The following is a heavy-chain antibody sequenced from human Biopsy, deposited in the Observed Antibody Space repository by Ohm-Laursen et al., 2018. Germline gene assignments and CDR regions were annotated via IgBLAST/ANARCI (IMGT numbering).Heavy chain of an antibody. Sequence: SLRLSCAASGFTFNNYGMQWVRQAPGKGLEWVAFIFYDGSSTYYADSVKGRFTISRDNSRDTLYLQMSSLRAEDTAVYYCARDRYYGSANYFGYYNMDVWGQGTTVTVSS. J-gene: IGHJ6*02. V-gene: IGHV3-33*08. CDR3: ARDRYYGSANYFGYYNMDV. CDR2: IFYDGSST. CDR1: GFTFNNYG. D-gene: IGHD3-10*01.